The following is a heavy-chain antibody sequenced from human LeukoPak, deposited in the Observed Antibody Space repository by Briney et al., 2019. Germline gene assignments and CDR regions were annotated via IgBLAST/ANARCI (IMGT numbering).Heavy chain of an antibody. V-gene: IGHV4-59*01. D-gene: IGHD5-24*01. CDR1: GGSISSYY. CDR3: AREGRYRYGYNEYHSYMDI. J-gene: IGHJ6*03. Sequence: SETLSLTCTVSGGSISSYYWSWIRQPPGEGLEWIGYIYYSGSTNYNPSLKSRVTISVDTSKNQFSLKLSSVTAAETAVYYCAREGRYRYGYNEYHSYMDIWGKGTTVTVSS. CDR2: IYYSGST.